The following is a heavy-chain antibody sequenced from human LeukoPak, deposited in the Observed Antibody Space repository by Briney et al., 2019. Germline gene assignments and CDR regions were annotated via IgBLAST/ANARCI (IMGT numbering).Heavy chain of an antibody. Sequence: GGSLRLSCATSGFTFTYYWMAWIRQSPGKGLEWVANIQQDGGQAYYLDSVESRFTSSRDNAKNSPYLQMNNLRVEDTALHYCSNGIYTSSYWGPGTLVTVSS. D-gene: IGHD6-6*01. J-gene: IGHJ4*02. CDR3: SNGIYTSSY. V-gene: IGHV3-7*01. CDR2: IQQDGGQA. CDR1: GFTFTYYW.